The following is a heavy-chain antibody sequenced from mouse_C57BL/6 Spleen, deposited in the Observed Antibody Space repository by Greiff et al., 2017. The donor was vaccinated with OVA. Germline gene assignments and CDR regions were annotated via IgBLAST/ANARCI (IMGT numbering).Heavy chain of an antibody. D-gene: IGHD1-1*01. J-gene: IGHJ1*03. CDR1: GFTFSSYA. V-gene: IGHV5-4*01. CDR2: ISAGGSYT. CDR3: ARRAVVSANWYFDV. Sequence: EVQGVESGGGLVKPGGSLKLSCAASGFTFSSYAMSWVRQTPEKRLEWVATISAGGSYTYYTDNVKGRFTISRDNAKNNLYLQMSHLKSEDTAMYYCARRAVVSANWYFDVWGTGTTVTVSS.